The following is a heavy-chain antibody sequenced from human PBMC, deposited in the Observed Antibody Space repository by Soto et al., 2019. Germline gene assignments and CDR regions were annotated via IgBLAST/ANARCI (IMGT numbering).Heavy chain of an antibody. V-gene: IGHV5-51*01. D-gene: IGHD3-3*01. J-gene: IGHJ6*02. Sequence: GESLKISCKGSGYRFNSYWIGWGRRMPGKGLEWMGIIYPGDSATRYSPSFQGQVTISADKSISTAYLQWSSLKASDTAMYYCARHEEITIFGVVLVGGMDVWGQGTTVTVSS. CDR1: GYRFNSYW. CDR3: ARHEEITIFGVVLVGGMDV. CDR2: IYPGDSAT.